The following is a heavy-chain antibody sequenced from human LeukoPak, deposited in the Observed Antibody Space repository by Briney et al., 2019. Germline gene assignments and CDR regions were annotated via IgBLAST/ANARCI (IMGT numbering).Heavy chain of an antibody. J-gene: IGHJ4*02. V-gene: IGHV3-30-3*01. CDR3: ADVGNY. CDR2: ISYDGSNK. CDR1: GFTFSSYA. Sequence: GGSLRLSCAASGFTFSSYAMHWVRRAPGKGLEWVAVISYDGSNKYYADSVKGRFTISRDNSKNTLYLQMNSLRAEDTAVYYCADVGNYWGQGTLVTVSS. D-gene: IGHD1-26*01.